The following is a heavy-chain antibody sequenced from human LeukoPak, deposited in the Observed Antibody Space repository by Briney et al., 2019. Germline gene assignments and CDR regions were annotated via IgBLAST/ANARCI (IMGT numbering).Heavy chain of an antibody. CDR2: INHSGST. Sequence: SETLSLTCAVYGGSFSGYYWSWIRQPPGKGLEWIGEINHSGSTNYNPSLKSRVTISVDTSKNQFSLKLSSVTAADTAVYYCARGPHCSSTSCYVRRAEYFSTGARAPWSPSPQ. CDR1: GGSFSGYY. CDR3: ARGPHCSSTSCYVRRAEYFST. D-gene: IGHD2-2*01. J-gene: IGHJ1*01. V-gene: IGHV4-34*01.